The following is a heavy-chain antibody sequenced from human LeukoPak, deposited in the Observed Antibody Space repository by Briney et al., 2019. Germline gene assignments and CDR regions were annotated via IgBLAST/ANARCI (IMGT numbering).Heavy chain of an antibody. D-gene: IGHD2-2*01. V-gene: IGHV3-30-3*01. Sequence: GRSLRLSCAASGFTFSSYAMHWVRQAPGKGLEWVAVISDDGSNKYYADSVKGRFTISRDNSKNTLYLQMNSLRAEDTAVYYCARESSTGGMGVWGQGTTVTVSS. J-gene: IGHJ6*02. CDR3: ARESSTGGMGV. CDR2: ISDDGSNK. CDR1: GFTFSSYA.